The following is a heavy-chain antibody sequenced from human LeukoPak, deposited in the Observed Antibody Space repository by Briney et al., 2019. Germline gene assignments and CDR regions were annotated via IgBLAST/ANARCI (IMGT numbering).Heavy chain of an antibody. CDR1: GYTFTDYY. D-gene: IGHD6-6*01. CDR3: ARGSRSGSSPQ. Sequence: ASVKVSCKTSGYTFTDYYIHWVRQAPGQGLEWMGWINPNSGGTNYAEKFQGRVAMTSDTSISTAYMELSRLRSEDTAVYYCARGSRSGSSPQWGQGALVSVS. J-gene: IGHJ4*02. CDR2: INPNSGGT. V-gene: IGHV1-2*02.